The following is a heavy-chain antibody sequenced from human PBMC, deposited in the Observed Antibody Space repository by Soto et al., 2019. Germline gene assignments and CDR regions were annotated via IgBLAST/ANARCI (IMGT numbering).Heavy chain of an antibody. CDR1: VFTFITYA. Sequence: PGWSLRLSCASSVFTFITYAMTWVRQAPGKGLEWVSTISGSGGSTYYADSVKGRFTISKDNSKNTLYLQMNSLRAEDTAVYYCARLYDSSGNYPYGMDVWGQGTTVTV. J-gene: IGHJ6*02. V-gene: IGHV3-23*01. CDR2: ISGSGGST. CDR3: ARLYDSSGNYPYGMDV. D-gene: IGHD3-22*01.